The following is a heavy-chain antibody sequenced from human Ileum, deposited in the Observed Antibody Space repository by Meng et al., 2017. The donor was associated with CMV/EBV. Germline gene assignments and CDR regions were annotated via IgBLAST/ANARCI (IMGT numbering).Heavy chain of an antibody. CDR2: MYYSGST. CDR3: VRVVIAAGTDWFDP. V-gene: IGHV4-39*02. J-gene: IGHJ5*02. CDR1: GYPPSSNSHY. D-gene: IGHD6-13*01. Sequence: HLPVQGSGPRLVKPSDSLSPPCTVSGYPPSSNSHYWGWIRLPPGKGLEFIAIMYYSGSTYYNPSLKSRTTISLDTSKNQFSLNLTSVTAADTAVYYCVRVVIAAGTDWFDPWGQGTLVTVSS.